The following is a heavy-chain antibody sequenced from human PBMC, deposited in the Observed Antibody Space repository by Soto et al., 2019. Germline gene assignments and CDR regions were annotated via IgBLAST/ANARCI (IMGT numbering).Heavy chain of an antibody. CDR3: ARGASGYCSGGSCHAKAPYYYYGMDV. CDR1: GYSFTSYW. Sequence: PGESLKISCTGSGYSFTSYWIGWVRPMPGKGLEWMGIIYPGDSDTRYSPSFQGQVTISADKSISTAYLQWSSLKASDTAMYYCARGASGYCSGGSCHAKAPYYYYGMDVWGQGTTVTVSS. V-gene: IGHV5-51*01. D-gene: IGHD2-15*01. J-gene: IGHJ6*02. CDR2: IYPGDSDT.